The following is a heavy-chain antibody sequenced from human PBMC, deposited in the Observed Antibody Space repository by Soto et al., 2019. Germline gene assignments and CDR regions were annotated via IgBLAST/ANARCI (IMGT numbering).Heavy chain of an antibody. V-gene: IGHV3-33*01. CDR2: IWYDGSNK. D-gene: IGHD3-16*02. CDR3: ARAGYDYVWGSYRYTGFDY. J-gene: IGHJ4*02. Sequence: GGSLRLSCAASGFTFSSYGMHWVRQAPGKGLEWVAVIWYDGSNKYYADSVKGRFTISRDNSKNTLYLQMNSLRAEDTAVYYCARAGYDYVWGSYRYTGFDYWGQGTLVTVSS. CDR1: GFTFSSYG.